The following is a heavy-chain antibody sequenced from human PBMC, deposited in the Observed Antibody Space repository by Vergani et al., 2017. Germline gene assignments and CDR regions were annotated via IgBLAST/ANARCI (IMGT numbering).Heavy chain of an antibody. J-gene: IGHJ4*02. CDR1: GGSLSSYY. D-gene: IGHD1-26*01. CDR3: AREGVGAVFDY. Sequence: QVQLQESGPGLVKPSETLSLTCTVSGGSLSSYYWSWIRQPPGKGLEWIGYIYYSGSTNYNPSLKSRVTISVDTSKNQFSLKLSSVTAADTAVYYCAREGVGAVFDYWGQGTLVTVSS. CDR2: IYYSGST. V-gene: IGHV4-59*01.